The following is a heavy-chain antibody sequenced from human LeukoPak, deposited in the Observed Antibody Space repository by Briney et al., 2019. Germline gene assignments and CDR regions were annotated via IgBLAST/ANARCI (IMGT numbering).Heavy chain of an antibody. CDR2: MSSTSTTI. J-gene: IGHJ4*02. D-gene: IGHD2-2*01. CDR1: GFIFGDYN. CDR3: ARVGNTGDAVIIPAAMGFDN. V-gene: IGHV3-48*01. Sequence: GGSLRLSCAASGFIFGDYNMNWVRQVPGKGLEWISYMSSTSTTIFYADSVKGRFTISRDNAKSPLYLQMNSLRAEDTAVYFCARVGNTGDAVIIPAAMGFDNWGQGTVVTVSS.